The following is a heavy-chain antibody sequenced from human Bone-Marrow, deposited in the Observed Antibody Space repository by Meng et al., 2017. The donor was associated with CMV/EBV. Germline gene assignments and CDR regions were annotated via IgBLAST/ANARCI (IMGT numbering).Heavy chain of an antibody. V-gene: IGHV2-70D*14. J-gene: IGHJ6*02. CDR3: ARMLNEFRGDYYGMDV. Sequence: SGPTLVKPTQTLTLTCTFSGFSLSTSGMRVSWIRQPPGKALEWLARIDWDDDKFYSTSLKTRLTISKDTSKNQVVLTMTNMDPVDTATYYCARMLNEFRGDYYGMDVWGQGHTVTVSS. CDR2: IDWDDDK. D-gene: IGHD1-1*01. CDR1: GFSLSTSGMR.